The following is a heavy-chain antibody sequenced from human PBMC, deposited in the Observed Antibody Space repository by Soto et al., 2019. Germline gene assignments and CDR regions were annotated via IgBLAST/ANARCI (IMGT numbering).Heavy chain of an antibody. J-gene: IGHJ5*02. CDR1: GYTFTSYG. CDR2: ISAYNGNT. Sequence: ASVKVSCKASGYTFTSYGISWVRQAPGQGLEWMGWISAYNGNTNYAQKLQGRVTMTTDTSTSTAYMELRSLRSDDTAVYYCARDLHPLGVVAAARVNWFDPWGQGTLVTVSS. V-gene: IGHV1-18*01. CDR3: ARDLHPLGVVAAARVNWFDP. D-gene: IGHD2-2*01.